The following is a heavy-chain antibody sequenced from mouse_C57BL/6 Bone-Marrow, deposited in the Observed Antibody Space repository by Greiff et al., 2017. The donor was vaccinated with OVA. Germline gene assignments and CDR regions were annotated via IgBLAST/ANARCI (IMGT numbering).Heavy chain of an antibody. Sequence: EVKLQEPGGGLVKPGGSLKLSCAASGFTFSSYAMSWVRQTPEKRLEWVATISDGGSYTYYPDNVKGRSTITRDNAKNNLYLQMSHLKSEDTAMYYCARVGNYKGYYAMDYWGQGTSVTVSS. V-gene: IGHV5-4*03. J-gene: IGHJ4*01. D-gene: IGHD2-1*01. CDR1: GFTFSSYA. CDR3: ARVGNYKGYYAMDY. CDR2: ISDGGSYT.